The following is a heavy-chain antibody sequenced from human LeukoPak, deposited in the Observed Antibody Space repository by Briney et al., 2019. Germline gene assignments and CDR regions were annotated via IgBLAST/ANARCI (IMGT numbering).Heavy chain of an antibody. V-gene: IGHV1-46*01. Sequence: ASVKVSCKASGYTFTSYYMHWVRQAPGQGLEWMGIINPSGGSTSYAQKFQGRVTMTRDTSTSTAYMELRSLRSDDTAVYYCARAGYYTTTVTTILGWFDPWGQGTLVTVSS. J-gene: IGHJ5*02. CDR1: GYTFTSYY. CDR2: INPSGGST. CDR3: ARAGYYTTTVTTILGWFDP. D-gene: IGHD4-17*01.